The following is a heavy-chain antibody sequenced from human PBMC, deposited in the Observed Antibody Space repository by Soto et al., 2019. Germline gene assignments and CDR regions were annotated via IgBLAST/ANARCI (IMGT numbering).Heavy chain of an antibody. D-gene: IGHD6-13*01. CDR1: GFTFSSYA. V-gene: IGHV3-23*01. Sequence: GGSLRLSCAASGFTFSSYAMSWVRQAPGKGLEWVSAISGSGGSTYYADSVKGRFTISRDNSKNTLYLQMNSLRAEDTAVYYCAKTHSSSWYIGWFDPWGQGTLVTVSS. CDR2: ISGSGGST. J-gene: IGHJ5*02. CDR3: AKTHSSSWYIGWFDP.